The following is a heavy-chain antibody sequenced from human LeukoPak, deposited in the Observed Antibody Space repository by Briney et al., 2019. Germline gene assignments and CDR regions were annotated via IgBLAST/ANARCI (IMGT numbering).Heavy chain of an antibody. D-gene: IGHD1-26*01. CDR3: ARDPPSGSYDAFDI. CDR2: MNPNSGNT. J-gene: IGHJ3*02. CDR1: GYTFTSYD. V-gene: IGHV1-8*01. Sequence: ASVKVSCKASGYTFTSYDINWVRQATGQGLEWMGRMNPNSGNTGYAQKFQGRVTMTRNTSISTAYMDLSSLRSEDTAVYYCARDPPSGSYDAFDIWGQGTMVTVSS.